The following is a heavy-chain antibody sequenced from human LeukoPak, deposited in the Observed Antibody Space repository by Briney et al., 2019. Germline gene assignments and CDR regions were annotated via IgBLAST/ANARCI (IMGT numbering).Heavy chain of an antibody. CDR3: AVPVAGNYYYGMDV. Sequence: GGSLRLSCAASGFTVSSNYMSWVRQAPGKGLEWVSVIYSGGSTYYADSVKGRFTISRDNSKNTLYLQMNSLRAEDTAVYHCAVPVAGNYYYGMDVWGQGTTVTVSS. J-gene: IGHJ6*02. V-gene: IGHV3-53*01. CDR1: GFTVSSNY. D-gene: IGHD6-19*01. CDR2: IYSGGST.